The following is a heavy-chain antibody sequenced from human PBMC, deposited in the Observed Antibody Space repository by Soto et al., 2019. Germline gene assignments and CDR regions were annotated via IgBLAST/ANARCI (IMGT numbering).Heavy chain of an antibody. J-gene: IGHJ6*02. Sequence: SVKVSCEASGGNFSSYAISWVRQAPGQGLEWMGGSIPIFSTANYAQKFQGRVTITADESTSTAYMELSSLRSEDTAVYYCARFGYGSGSYYNGFEYYYGMDVWGQGTTVTVSS. D-gene: IGHD3-10*01. CDR3: ARFGYGSGSYYNGFEYYYGMDV. CDR2: SIPIFSTA. CDR1: GGNFSSYA. V-gene: IGHV1-69*13.